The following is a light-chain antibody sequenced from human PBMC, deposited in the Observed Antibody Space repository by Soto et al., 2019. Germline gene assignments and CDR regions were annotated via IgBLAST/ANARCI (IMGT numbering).Light chain of an antibody. Sequence: EIVLTQSPGTLSLSPGDRATLSCRASQSVSRSYLGWYQQKPGQAPRLLMYGASIRAAGVPDRFSGSGSGTEFTLIISRLEPEDFTVYYCHHYETFGQGTKVEIK. V-gene: IGKV3-20*01. CDR1: QSVSRSY. CDR3: HHYET. CDR2: GAS. J-gene: IGKJ1*01.